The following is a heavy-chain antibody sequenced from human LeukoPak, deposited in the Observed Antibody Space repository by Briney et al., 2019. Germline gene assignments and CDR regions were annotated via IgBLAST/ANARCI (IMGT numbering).Heavy chain of an antibody. CDR2: SNPEDGET. CDR1: GYTLTELS. Sequence: GASVKVSCKVSGYTLTELSIHWVRQAPGKGLGWMGGSNPEDGETIYAQKFQGRVTMTEDTSTDTAYMELSSLRSEDTAVYYCATDSTVLRYFDYWGQGTQVTVSS. V-gene: IGHV1-24*01. D-gene: IGHD4-23*01. CDR3: ATDSTVLRYFDY. J-gene: IGHJ4*02.